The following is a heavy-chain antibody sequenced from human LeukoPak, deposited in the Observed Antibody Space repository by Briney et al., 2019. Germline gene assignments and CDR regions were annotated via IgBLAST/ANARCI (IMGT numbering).Heavy chain of an antibody. J-gene: IGHJ4*02. Sequence: GGSLRLSCAASGFTFSSYSMNWVRQAPGKGLEWVSSISSSSSYIYYADSVKGRFTISRDNAKNSLYLQMSSLRAEDTAVYYCARGRRRIAAADPRARYFDYWGQGTLVTVSS. CDR1: GFTFSSYS. CDR3: ARGRRRIAAADPRARYFDY. D-gene: IGHD6-13*01. CDR2: ISSSSSYI. V-gene: IGHV3-21*01.